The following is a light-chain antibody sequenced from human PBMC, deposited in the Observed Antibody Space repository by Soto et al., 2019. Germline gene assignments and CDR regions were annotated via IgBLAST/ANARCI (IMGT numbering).Light chain of an antibody. V-gene: IGKV3-15*01. Sequence: DIVVTQSPATLSASPGERVTLSCRASQFVSSRLAWYQRRPGQVPRLLIYDTSTRAPGISARFSGSGSGTEFTLTIGSLQSEDCAVYYCQEYIHWPPGMFGPGTMVDI. CDR3: QEYIHWPPGM. J-gene: IGKJ1*01. CDR2: DTS. CDR1: QFVSSR.